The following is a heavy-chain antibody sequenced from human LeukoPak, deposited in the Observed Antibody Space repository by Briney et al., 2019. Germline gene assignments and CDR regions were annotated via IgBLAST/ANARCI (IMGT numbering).Heavy chain of an antibody. V-gene: IGHV3-74*01. Sequence: GGSRRPSCPALGFTFSSYWMHWVRQAPGRGLGWVSRINSDGSSTTYADSVKGRFTISRDNAENTLYLQMNSLRVEDTAVYYCARDVGSGWYHFDNWGQGTLVTVSS. CDR1: GFTFSSYW. CDR2: INSDGSST. J-gene: IGHJ4*02. CDR3: ARDVGSGWYHFDN. D-gene: IGHD6-19*01.